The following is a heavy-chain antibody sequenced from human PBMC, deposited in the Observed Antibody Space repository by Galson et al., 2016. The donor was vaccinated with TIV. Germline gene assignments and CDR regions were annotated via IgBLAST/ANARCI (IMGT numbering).Heavy chain of an antibody. V-gene: IGHV1-3*01. CDR3: ARDRRASGDFDY. Sequence: SVKVSCKASGYIFASHAMHWVRQAPGQRPEWMGWINVGSGDTKYSERLQDRVTITGDTSSNTAYLELIGLRSDDTAMYYCARDRRASGDFDYWGQGTLVTVSS. J-gene: IGHJ4*02. CDR1: GYIFASHA. CDR2: INVGSGDT.